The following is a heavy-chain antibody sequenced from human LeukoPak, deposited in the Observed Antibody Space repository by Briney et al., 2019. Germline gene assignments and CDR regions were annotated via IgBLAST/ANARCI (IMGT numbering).Heavy chain of an antibody. J-gene: IGHJ4*02. CDR2: IKSKTDGGTT. CDR3: TTDTFWSGYFGFDY. D-gene: IGHD3-3*01. V-gene: IGHV3-15*01. CDR1: GFTFSNAW. Sequence: KPGGSLRLSRAASGFTFSNAWMSWVRQAPGKGLEWVGRIKSKTDGGTTDYAAPVKGRFTISRDDSKNTLYLQMNSLKTEDTAVYYCTTDTFWSGYFGFDYWGQGTLVTVSS.